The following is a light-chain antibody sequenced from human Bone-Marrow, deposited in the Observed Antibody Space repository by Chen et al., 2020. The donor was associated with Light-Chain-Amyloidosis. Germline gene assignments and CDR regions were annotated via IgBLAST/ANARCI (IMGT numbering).Light chain of an antibody. V-gene: IGLV3-25*03. Sequence: SYELPQPPSVSVSPGQTARITCSGDALPTKYAYWYQQKPGQAPVLVIHRDTERPSGSSERFSGTSSGTTAKLTISGVQAEDEADYHCQSADSSGTYEVRFGGGTKLTVL. CDR1: ALPTKY. CDR3: QSADSSGTYEVR. J-gene: IGLJ2*01. CDR2: RDT.